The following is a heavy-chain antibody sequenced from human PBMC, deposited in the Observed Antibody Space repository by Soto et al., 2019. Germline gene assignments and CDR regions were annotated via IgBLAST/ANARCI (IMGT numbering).Heavy chain of an antibody. J-gene: IGHJ3*02. CDR3: ARDQIVVVMSTRSQNAFDI. V-gene: IGHV1-46*01. Sequence: ASVTVSCKASGYTFTSYYMRWVQQAHGQGLEWMGIINPSGGSTSYAQKFQGRVTMTRDTSTSTVYMELSSLRPEDTAVFYCARDQIVVVMSTRSQNAFDIWGQGTMVTVSS. CDR1: GYTFTSYY. CDR2: INPSGGST. D-gene: IGHD3-22*01.